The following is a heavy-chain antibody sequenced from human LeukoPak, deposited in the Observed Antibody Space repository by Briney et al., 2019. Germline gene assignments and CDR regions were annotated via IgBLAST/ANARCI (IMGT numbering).Heavy chain of an antibody. CDR2: ISSSANT. V-gene: IGHV3-23*01. J-gene: IGHJ4*02. Sequence: GGSLRLSCAASGSTFSRSAMTWVRQTPGKGLDWVSSISSSANTYYADSVKGRFTISRDNSKNMLYLQMNSLRAEDTAVYYCVKGRISEDGLDFWGQGTLVTVSS. D-gene: IGHD6-13*01. CDR3: VKGRISEDGLDF. CDR1: GSTFSRSA.